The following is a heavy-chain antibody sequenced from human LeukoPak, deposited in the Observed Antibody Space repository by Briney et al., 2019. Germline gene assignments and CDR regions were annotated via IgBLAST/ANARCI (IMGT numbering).Heavy chain of an antibody. CDR3: ARQPRNVFDI. V-gene: IGHV1-8*01. CDR1: GYTFTSYD. Sequence: ASVKVSCKASGYTFTSYDINWVRQATGQGLEWMGWMNPNSGNTDYAQKFQGRVTMTRNTSISTAYMELSSLRSEDTAVYYCARQPRNVFDIWGQGTMVTVSS. J-gene: IGHJ3*02. CDR2: MNPNSGNT.